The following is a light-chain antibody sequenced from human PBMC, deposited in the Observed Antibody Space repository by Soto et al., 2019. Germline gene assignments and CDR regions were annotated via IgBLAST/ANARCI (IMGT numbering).Light chain of an antibody. CDR1: QSVSSSY. V-gene: IGKV3-20*01. CDR3: QQYGSSPET. Sequence: VLTQSPGTLSLSPGERATLSCRASQSVSSSYLAWYQQKPGQAPRLLIYGASSRATGIPDRFSGSGPGTDFTLTISRLEPEDFAVYYCQQYGSSPETFGQGTKVDIK. CDR2: GAS. J-gene: IGKJ1*01.